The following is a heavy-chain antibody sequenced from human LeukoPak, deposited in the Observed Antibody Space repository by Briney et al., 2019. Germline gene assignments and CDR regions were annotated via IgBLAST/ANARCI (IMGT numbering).Heavy chain of an antibody. D-gene: IGHD3-22*01. Sequence: ASVKVSCKASGYTFTSYGISWVRQAPGQGLEWMGIINPSGGSTSYAQKFQGRVTMTRDMSTSTVYMELSSLRSEDTAVYYCARANYYDSSGYSGDAFDIWGQGTMVTVSS. V-gene: IGHV1-46*01. CDR1: GYTFTSYG. CDR3: ARANYYDSSGYSGDAFDI. CDR2: INPSGGST. J-gene: IGHJ3*02.